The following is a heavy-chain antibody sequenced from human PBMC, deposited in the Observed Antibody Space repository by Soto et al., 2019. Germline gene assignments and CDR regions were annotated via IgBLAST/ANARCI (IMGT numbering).Heavy chain of an antibody. Sequence: ASVKVSCKAPGDLFTSSDINWVRQAPGQGLEWMGGIIPIFGTANYAQKFQGRVTITADESTSTAYMELSSLRSEDTAVYYCARTTVDTAMVFDYWGQGTLVTVSS. CDR2: IIPIFGTA. V-gene: IGHV1-69*13. J-gene: IGHJ4*02. D-gene: IGHD5-18*01. CDR3: ARTTVDTAMVFDY. CDR1: GDLFTSSD.